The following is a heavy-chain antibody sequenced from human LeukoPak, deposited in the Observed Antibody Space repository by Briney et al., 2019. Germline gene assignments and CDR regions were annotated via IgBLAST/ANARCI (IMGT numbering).Heavy chain of an antibody. CDR1: GGSISSGSYY. Sequence: SETLPLTCTVSGGSISSGSYYWGWVRQPPGKWLEWIGSISYRRTTYYNLPYKSRVILSVDTSKNQFSLKLSSVTAADTALYYCGRHLRGGSIWFDYWGQGTLVTVYS. CDR3: GRHLRGGSIWFDY. D-gene: IGHD3-10*01. CDR2: ISYRRTT. J-gene: IGHJ4*02. V-gene: IGHV4-39*01.